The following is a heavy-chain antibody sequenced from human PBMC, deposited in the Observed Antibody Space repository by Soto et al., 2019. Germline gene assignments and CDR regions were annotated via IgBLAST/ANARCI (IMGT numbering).Heavy chain of an antibody. J-gene: IGHJ5*02. CDR1: GGYISSSSYY. D-gene: IGHD6-13*01. CDR2: IYYSGST. Sequence: SETLSLTCTVSGGYISSSSYYWGWIRQPPGKGLEWIGSIYYSGSTYYNPSLKSRVTISVDTSKNQFSLKLSSVTAADTAVYYCARLTQRYIAAAGINWFDPWGQGTLVTVSS. V-gene: IGHV4-39*01. CDR3: ARLTQRYIAAAGINWFDP.